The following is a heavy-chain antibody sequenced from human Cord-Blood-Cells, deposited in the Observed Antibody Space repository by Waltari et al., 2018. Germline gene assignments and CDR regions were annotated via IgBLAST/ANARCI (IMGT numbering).Heavy chain of an antibody. CDR2: IYSGGST. D-gene: IGHD2-2*01. J-gene: IGHJ3*02. V-gene: IGHV3-53*01. CDR1: GFTVSSNY. Sequence: EVQLVESGGGLIQPGGSLRLSCAASGFTVSSNYMSWGRQAPVTGMEWVSVIYSGGSTYYADSVKGRFTISRDNSKNTLYLQMNSLRAEDTAVYYCARDGPGYCSSTSCYAFDIWGQGTMVTVSS. CDR3: ARDGPGYCSSTSCYAFDI.